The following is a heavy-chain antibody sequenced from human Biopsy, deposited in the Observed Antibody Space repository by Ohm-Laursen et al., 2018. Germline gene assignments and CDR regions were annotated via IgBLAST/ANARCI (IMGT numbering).Heavy chain of an antibody. CDR1: GYSFISNG. V-gene: IGHV1-8*01. Sequence: GASVKVSCKASGYSFISNGISWVRQAPGQGLEWMGWMNPNSGNTGYAHKFRGRVTMTSDSSISTAYLEVSSLTFEDTAVYYCARAVRYRLLSDPWGQGTLVTVSS. CDR2: MNPNSGNT. CDR3: ARAVRYRLLSDP. D-gene: IGHD2/OR15-2a*01. J-gene: IGHJ5*02.